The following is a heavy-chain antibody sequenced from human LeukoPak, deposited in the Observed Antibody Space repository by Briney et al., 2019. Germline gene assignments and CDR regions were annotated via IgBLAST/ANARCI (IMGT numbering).Heavy chain of an antibody. CDR3: ASTGYSSSISGY. CDR2: INHSGST. D-gene: IGHD6-13*01. J-gene: IGHJ4*02. CDR1: GGSFSGYY. V-gene: IGHV4-34*01. Sequence: MPSETLSLTCAVYGGSFSGYYWSWIRQPPGKGLEWIGEINHSGSTNYNPSLKSRVTISVDTSKNQFSLKLSSVTAADTAVYYCASTGYSSSISGYWGQGTLVTVSS.